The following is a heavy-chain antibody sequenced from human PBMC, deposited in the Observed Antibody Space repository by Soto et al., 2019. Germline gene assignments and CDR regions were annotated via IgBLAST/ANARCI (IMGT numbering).Heavy chain of an antibody. CDR2: ISGSGGST. CDR3: AKVGRAITMIVVVPEYYFDY. J-gene: IGHJ4*02. D-gene: IGHD3-22*01. Sequence: PGGSLRLSCAASGFTFSSYAMSWVRQAPGKGLEWVSAISGSGGSTYYADSVKGRFTISRDNSKNTLYLQMNSLRAEDTAVYYCAKVGRAITMIVVVPEYYFDYWGQGTLVTVSS. V-gene: IGHV3-23*01. CDR1: GFTFSSYA.